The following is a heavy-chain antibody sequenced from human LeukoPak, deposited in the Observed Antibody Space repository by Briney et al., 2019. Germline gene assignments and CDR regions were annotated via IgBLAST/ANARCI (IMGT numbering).Heavy chain of an antibody. CDR1: GGSISSYY. V-gene: IGHV4-59*01. CDR3: ARVLPYSSSWWYFDY. J-gene: IGHJ4*02. CDR2: IYYGGST. Sequence: PSETLSLTCTVSGGSISSYYWSWIRQPPGKGLEWIGYIYYGGSTNYNPSLKSRVTISVDTSKNQFSLKLSSVTAADTAVYYCARVLPYSSSWWYFDYWGQGTLVTVSS. D-gene: IGHD6-13*01.